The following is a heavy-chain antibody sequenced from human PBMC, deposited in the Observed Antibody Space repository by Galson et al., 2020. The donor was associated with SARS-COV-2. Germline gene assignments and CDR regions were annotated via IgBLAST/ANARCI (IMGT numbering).Heavy chain of an antibody. D-gene: IGHD3-10*01. CDR2: ISGSSGTI. Sequence: GGSLRLSCAASGFTFSSYGMNWVRQAPGKGLEWVSHISGSSGTIYYADSVKGRFTISRDNAKNSLYPQMNSLRAEDTAVYYCARLGTMALGHWGQGTPVTVSS. CDR3: ARLGTMALGH. CDR1: GFTFSSYG. V-gene: IGHV3-48*01. J-gene: IGHJ4*02.